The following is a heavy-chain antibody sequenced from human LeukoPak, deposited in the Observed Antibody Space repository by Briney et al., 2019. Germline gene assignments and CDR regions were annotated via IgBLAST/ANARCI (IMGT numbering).Heavy chain of an antibody. CDR2: IYYSGST. V-gene: IGHV4-39*02. CDR1: GGSISSSSYY. J-gene: IGHJ4*02. CDR3: ARETKLVRFLEWSYYFDY. Sequence: SETLSLTCTVSGGSISSSSYYWGWIRQPPGKGLEWIGSIYYSGSTYYNPSLKSRVTVSVDTSKNQFSLKLSSVTAADTAVYYCARETKLVRFLEWSYYFDYWGQGTLVTVSS. D-gene: IGHD3-3*01.